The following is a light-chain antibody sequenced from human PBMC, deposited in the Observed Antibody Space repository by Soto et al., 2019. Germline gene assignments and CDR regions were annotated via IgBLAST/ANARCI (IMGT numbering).Light chain of an antibody. CDR1: QSVSSSY. J-gene: IGKJ1*01. CDR3: QQYGSSPRS. Sequence: EIVLTQSPGTLSLSPGERATLSCRASQSVSSSYLAWYQQKPGQAPRLLIYGASSRATGIPDRFSGSGSGTDFTLTISRLEPEDFVVYYCQQYGSSPRSFGQWTKVEIK. CDR2: GAS. V-gene: IGKV3-20*01.